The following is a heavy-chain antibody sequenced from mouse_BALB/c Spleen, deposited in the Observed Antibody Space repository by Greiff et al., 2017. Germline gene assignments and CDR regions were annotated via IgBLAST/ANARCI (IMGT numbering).Heavy chain of an antibody. V-gene: IGHV1-9*01. CDR2: ILPGSGST. CDR1: GYTFSSYW. CDR3: ARRDYGSSSLAY. Sequence: QVQLQQSGAELMKPGASVKISCKATGYTFSSYWIEWVKQRPGHGLEWIGEILPGSGSTNYNEKFKGKATFTADTSSNTAYMQLSSLTSEDSAVYYCARRDYGSSSLAYWGQGTLVTVSA. J-gene: IGHJ3*01. D-gene: IGHD1-1*01.